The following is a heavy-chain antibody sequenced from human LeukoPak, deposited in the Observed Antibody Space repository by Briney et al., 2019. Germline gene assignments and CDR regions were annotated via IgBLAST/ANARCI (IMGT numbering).Heavy chain of an antibody. J-gene: IGHJ4*02. CDR2: ISHSGGRT. CDR3: AKADRVASAATLDY. CDR1: GFTFNNYA. Sequence: PGGSLRLSCAASGFTFNNYAMSWVRQAPGKGLEWVSTISHSGGRTYYADSLEGRFAISRDNSKNTLILQMHSLRAEDTAVYYCAKADRVASAATLDYWGQGTLVTASS. V-gene: IGHV3-23*01. D-gene: IGHD2-15*01.